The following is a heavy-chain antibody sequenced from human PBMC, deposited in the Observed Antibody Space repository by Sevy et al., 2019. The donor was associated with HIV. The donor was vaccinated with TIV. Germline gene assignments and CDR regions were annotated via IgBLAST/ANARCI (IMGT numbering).Heavy chain of an antibody. CDR1: GFIFSSYG. D-gene: IGHD4-17*01. Sequence: GGSLRLSCAASGFIFSSYGMHWVRQAPGKGLEWVTFIRNDGSTKYYADSVRGRFTISRDNSKRTVYLQMSRLRPEDTAGYYCAKAPDPEVTTSYGMDVWGQGTTVTVSS. CDR3: AKAPDPEVTTSYGMDV. CDR2: IRNDGSTK. V-gene: IGHV3-30*02. J-gene: IGHJ6*02.